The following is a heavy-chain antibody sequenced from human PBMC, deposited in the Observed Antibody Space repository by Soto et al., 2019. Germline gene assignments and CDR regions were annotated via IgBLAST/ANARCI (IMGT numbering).Heavy chain of an antibody. D-gene: IGHD6-13*01. J-gene: IGHJ3*02. CDR3: ARVLGYNSSWWRHTAFDI. Sequence: ASVKVSCKASGYTLTGYAIHWVRQAPGQRHEWMGWINGGNGDTKYSQKFQGRVTITRDTSASTAYMELRSLRSDDTAVYYCARVLGYNSSWWRHTAFDIWGQGTMVTVSS. V-gene: IGHV1-3*01. CDR2: INGGNGDT. CDR1: GYTLTGYA.